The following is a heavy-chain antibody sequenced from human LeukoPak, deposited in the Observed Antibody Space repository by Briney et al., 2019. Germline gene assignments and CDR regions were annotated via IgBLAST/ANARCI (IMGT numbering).Heavy chain of an antibody. CDR2: IFYSGAT. V-gene: IGHV4-59*08. Sequence: SEILSLTCTVSGGSMTNYFWSWIRQPPEKGLECVGYIFYSGATRYNPSLKSRVTMSVDTSKNQFSLRLSSVTAADTAVYYCVRHDNVPEFKRGFDTWGQGSLVTVPS. CDR3: VRHDNVPEFKRGFDT. CDR1: GGSMTNYF. J-gene: IGHJ5*02. D-gene: IGHD3-10*02.